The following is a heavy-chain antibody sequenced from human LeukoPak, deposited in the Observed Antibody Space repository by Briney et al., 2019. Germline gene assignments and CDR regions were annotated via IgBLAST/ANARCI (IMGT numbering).Heavy chain of an antibody. CDR3: ARSGWYYYYYYMDV. V-gene: IGHV1-2*02. Sequence: ASVKVSCKASGYTFTGYYMHWVRQAPGQGLEWMGWINPNSGGTNYAQKFQGRVTMTRDTSISTAYMELSRLRSDDTAVYYCARSGWYYYYYYMDVWGKGTTVTISS. CDR2: INPNSGGT. J-gene: IGHJ6*03. CDR1: GYTFTGYY. D-gene: IGHD6-19*01.